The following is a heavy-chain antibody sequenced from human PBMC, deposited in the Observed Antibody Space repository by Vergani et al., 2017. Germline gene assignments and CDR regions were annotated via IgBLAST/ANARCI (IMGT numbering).Heavy chain of an antibody. CDR2: IHTSGST. V-gene: IGHV4-61*02. CDR3: ARGSCLGGSCYKPLFDY. J-gene: IGHJ4*02. D-gene: IGHD2-15*01. Sequence: QVQLHESGPGLVKPSETLSLICSVSGVSMRSGSFYWTWIRQPAGKGLEWIGRIHTSGSTNYNPSLKSRVTMSEDTSKNQFSLNLTSVTAADTAVYFCARGSCLGGSCYKPLFDYWGQGILVTVSS. CDR1: GVSMRSGSFY.